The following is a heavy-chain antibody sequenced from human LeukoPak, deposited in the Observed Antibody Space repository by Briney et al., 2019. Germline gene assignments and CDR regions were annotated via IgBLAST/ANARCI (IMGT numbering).Heavy chain of an antibody. CDR2: IIPILGIA. J-gene: IGHJ6*02. CDR3: ARVVDYYFYGMDV. Sequence: SVKVSCKASGGTFSSYAISWVRQAPRQGLKWMGRIIPILGIANYAQKFQGRVTITADKSTSTAYMELSSLRSEDTAVYYCARVVDYYFYGMDVWGQGTTVPVSS. D-gene: IGHD1-26*01. CDR1: GGTFSSYA. V-gene: IGHV1-69*04.